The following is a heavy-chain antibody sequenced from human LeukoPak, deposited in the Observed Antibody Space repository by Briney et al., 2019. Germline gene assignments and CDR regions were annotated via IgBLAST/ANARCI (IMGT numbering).Heavy chain of an antibody. V-gene: IGHV1-69*06. CDR3: ARGVGAISREYYFDY. J-gene: IGHJ4*02. D-gene: IGHD1-26*01. CDR2: IIPIFGTA. Sequence: SVKVSCKASGYTFTGYYMHWVRQAPGQGLEWMGGIIPIFGTANYAQKFQGRVTITADKSTSTAYMELSSLRSEDTAVYYCARGVGAISREYYFDYWGQGTLVTVSS. CDR1: GYTFTGYY.